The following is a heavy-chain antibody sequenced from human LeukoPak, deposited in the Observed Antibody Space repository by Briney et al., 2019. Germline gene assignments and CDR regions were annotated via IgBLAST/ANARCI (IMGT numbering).Heavy chain of an antibody. V-gene: IGHV3-23*01. Sequence: GGSLRLSCAASGFTFSSYAMSWVRQAPGKGLEWVSAISGSGGRTYYADSVKGRFTISRDNSKTTLYLQMNSLRAEDTAVYYCAKGDTYYYDSSGYTFDYWGQGTLVTVSS. CDR1: GFTFSSYA. D-gene: IGHD3-22*01. CDR3: AKGDTYYYDSSGYTFDY. J-gene: IGHJ4*02. CDR2: ISGSGGRT.